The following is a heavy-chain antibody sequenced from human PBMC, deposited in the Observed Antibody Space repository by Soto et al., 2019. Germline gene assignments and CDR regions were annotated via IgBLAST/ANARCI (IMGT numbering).Heavy chain of an antibody. J-gene: IGHJ4*02. V-gene: IGHV3-7*01. Sequence: EVQLVESGGDLVQPGGSLRLSCAASGFTFSHYWMTWVRQAPGKGLEWVANIKKDGSQKNYVDSVKGRFTVSRDNAKNSLYLQMNSLRAEDTAMYYCARSGSEVDYSGQGTLVIVSS. CDR2: IKKDGSQK. CDR1: GFTFSHYW. D-gene: IGHD3-10*01. CDR3: ARSGSEVDY.